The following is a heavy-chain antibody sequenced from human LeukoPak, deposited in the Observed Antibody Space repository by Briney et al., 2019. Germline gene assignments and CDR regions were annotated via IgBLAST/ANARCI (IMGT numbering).Heavy chain of an antibody. CDR1: GFTFSNYY. CDR2: LKSGGTDT. J-gene: IGHJ4*02. D-gene: IGHD6-13*01. Sequence: GGSLRLSCAASGFTFSNYYMHWVRQAPGKGLVWVSRLKSGGTDTGYADSVKGRFTISRDNSKNTLYLQMNTLRAEDTALYYCAKRRSVSSIRFYFDDWGQGTLVTVSS. CDR3: AKRRSVSSIRFYFDD. V-gene: IGHV3-74*01.